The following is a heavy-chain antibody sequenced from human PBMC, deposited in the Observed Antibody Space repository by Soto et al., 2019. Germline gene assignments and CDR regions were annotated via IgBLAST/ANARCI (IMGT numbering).Heavy chain of an antibody. V-gene: IGHV4-39*01. J-gene: IGHJ4*02. D-gene: IGHD1-1*01. Sequence: SETLSLTCSVSDDSINSDKYYWGWIRQPPGKGLEWIGSIYYRGNAYYNPSLQTRVTISLDKSKSQFSLKLNSVTAADSAVYFCARLARLDPISYYFDFWRPGDLVTVSP. CDR1: DDSINSDKYY. CDR2: IYYRGNA. CDR3: ARLARLDPISYYFDF.